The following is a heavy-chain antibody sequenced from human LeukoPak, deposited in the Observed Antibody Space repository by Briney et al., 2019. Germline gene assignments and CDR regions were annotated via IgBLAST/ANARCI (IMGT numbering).Heavy chain of an antibody. CDR2: IIPIFGTA. CDR3: ARVLRYCSGGNCYSGGLGYMDV. V-gene: IGHV1-69*06. J-gene: IGHJ6*03. CDR1: GGTFSSYA. Sequence: ASVKVSCKASGGTFSSYAISWVRQAPGQGLEWMGGIIPIFGTANYAQKFQGRVTITADKSTSTAYMELSSLRSEDTAVYYCARVLRYCSGGNCYSGGLGYMDVWGKGTTVTISS. D-gene: IGHD2-15*01.